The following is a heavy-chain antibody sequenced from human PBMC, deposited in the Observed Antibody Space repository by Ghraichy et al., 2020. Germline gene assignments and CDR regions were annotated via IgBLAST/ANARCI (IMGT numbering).Heavy chain of an antibody. Sequence: SVKVSCKASGGTFSSYAISWVRQAPGQGLEWMGGIIPIFGTANYAQKFQGRVTITADESTSTAYMELSSLRSEDTAVYYCARDSTAMVTLSFFDYWGQGTLVTVSS. V-gene: IGHV1-69*13. CDR2: IIPIFGTA. D-gene: IGHD5-18*01. CDR3: ARDSTAMVTLSFFDY. CDR1: GGTFSSYA. J-gene: IGHJ4*02.